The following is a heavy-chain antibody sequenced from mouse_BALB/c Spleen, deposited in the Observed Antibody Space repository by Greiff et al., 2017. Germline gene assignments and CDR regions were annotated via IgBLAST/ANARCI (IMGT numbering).Heavy chain of an antibody. D-gene: IGHD1-1*02. J-gene: IGHJ3*01. CDR3: ARKGSYHSY. CDR2: INPDSSTI. CDR1: GFAFSRYW. Sequence: EVKLMESGGGLVQPGGSLKLSCAASGFAFSRYWMSWVRQAPGKGLEWIGEINPDSSTINYTPSLKDKFIISRDNAKNTLYLQMSKVRSEDTALYYCARKGSYHSYWGQGTLVTVSA. V-gene: IGHV4-1*02.